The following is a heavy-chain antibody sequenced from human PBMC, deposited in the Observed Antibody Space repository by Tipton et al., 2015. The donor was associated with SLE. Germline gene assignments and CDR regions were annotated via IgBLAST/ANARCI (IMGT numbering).Heavy chain of an antibody. D-gene: IGHD1-7*01. CDR1: GGSFSGYY. CDR2: INHSGST. V-gene: IGHV4-34*01. CDR3: ARFGTVFDY. J-gene: IGHJ4*02. Sequence: AGLVKPSETLSLTCAVYGGSFSGYYWCWIRQPPGKGLEWIGEINHSGSTNYNPSLKSRVTISVDTSKNQFSLKLSSVTAADAAVYYCARFGTVFDYWGQGTLVTVSS.